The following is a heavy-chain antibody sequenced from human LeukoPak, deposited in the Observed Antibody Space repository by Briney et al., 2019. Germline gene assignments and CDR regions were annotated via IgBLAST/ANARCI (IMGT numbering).Heavy chain of an antibody. CDR1: GFTFSSYA. V-gene: IGHV3-64*01. CDR2: ISSNGGST. D-gene: IGHD4-17*01. Sequence: GGSLRLSCAASGFTFSSYAMHWVRQAPGKGLEYVSAISSNGGSTYYANSVKGRFTISRDNSKNTLYLQMGSLRAEDMAVYYCAKDTRVYGDIGYDCDYWGQGTLVTVSS. J-gene: IGHJ4*02. CDR3: AKDTRVYGDIGYDCDY.